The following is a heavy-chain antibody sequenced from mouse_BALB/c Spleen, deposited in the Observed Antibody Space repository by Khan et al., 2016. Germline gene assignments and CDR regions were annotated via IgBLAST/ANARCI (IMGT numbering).Heavy chain of an antibody. CDR3: ARSTMNTTYWFAY. J-gene: IGHJ3*01. D-gene: IGHD2-4*01. CDR2: IDPYNGGT. CDR1: GYSFTDYN. V-gene: IGHV1S135*01. Sequence: VQLKESGPELVKPGASVKVSCKASGYSFTDYNMYWVKQSHGKSLEWIGYIDPYNGGTNYNQKFKDKATLTVDKSSSTAFMHLNSLTSEDSAVYYFARSTMNTTYWFAYWGQGTLVTVSA.